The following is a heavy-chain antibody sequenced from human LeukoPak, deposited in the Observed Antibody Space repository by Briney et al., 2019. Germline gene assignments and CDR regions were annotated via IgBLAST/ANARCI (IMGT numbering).Heavy chain of an antibody. Sequence: SETLSLTCTVSGGSISSYYWSWIRQPAGKGLEWIGRIYTSGSTNYNPSLKSRVTMSVDTSKNQFSLKLSSVTAADTAVCYCASTTSSQPVAARSRGNVIDYWGQGTLVTVSS. V-gene: IGHV4-4*07. CDR3: ASTTSSQPVAARSRGNVIDY. CDR2: IYTSGST. CDR1: GGSISSYY. D-gene: IGHD6-6*01. J-gene: IGHJ4*02.